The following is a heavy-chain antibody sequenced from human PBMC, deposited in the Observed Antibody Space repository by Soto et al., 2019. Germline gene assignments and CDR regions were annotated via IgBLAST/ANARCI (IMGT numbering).Heavy chain of an antibody. D-gene: IGHD1-7*01. V-gene: IGHV4-59*12. Sequence: SETLSLTCSVSCGSIRDYFWTWIRQSPGRGLEWLGYISSSGTVKYNLSLKSRVTISLDRSRNQFSLKLSSVTAADTAVYFCARDRKLELPGNYYYYGMDVWGQGTTVTVSS. CDR2: ISSSGTV. CDR1: CGSIRDYF. CDR3: ARDRKLELPGNYYYYGMDV. J-gene: IGHJ6*02.